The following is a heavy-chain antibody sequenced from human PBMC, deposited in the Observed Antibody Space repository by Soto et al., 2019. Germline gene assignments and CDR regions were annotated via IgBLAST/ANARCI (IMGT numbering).Heavy chain of an antibody. V-gene: IGHV3-23*01. Sequence: GGSLRLSCSSSGFTFTTCAMNWVRQAPGKGLEWVSGISNSGDRTNYADSVKGRFTISRDSSKNTLYLQMSRLRADDTAKYYCAKGMGMGTTWPFDYWGQGVLVTVSS. CDR3: AKGMGMGTTWPFDY. D-gene: IGHD1-26*01. CDR2: ISNSGDRT. CDR1: GFTFTTCA. J-gene: IGHJ4*02.